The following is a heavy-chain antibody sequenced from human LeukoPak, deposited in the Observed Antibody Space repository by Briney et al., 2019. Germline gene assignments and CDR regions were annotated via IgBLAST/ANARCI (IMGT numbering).Heavy chain of an antibody. CDR1: GYTFTSYY. D-gene: IGHD2-8*02. V-gene: IGHV1-46*01. Sequence: GASVKVSCKASGYTFTSYYMHWVRQAPGQGLEWMGIINPSGGSTSYAQKFQGRVTMTRDMSTSTVYMELSSLRSEDTAVYYCARDRNPYLVATLRYYMDVWGKGTTVTVSS. CDR2: INPSGGST. J-gene: IGHJ6*03. CDR3: ARDRNPYLVATLRYYMDV.